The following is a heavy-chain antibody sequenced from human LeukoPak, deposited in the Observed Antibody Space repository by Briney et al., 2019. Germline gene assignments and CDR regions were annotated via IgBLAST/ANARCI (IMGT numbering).Heavy chain of an antibody. Sequence: PGGSPGLSCAASGFTFDDYAMHWVRQAPGKGLEWVSGISWNGGSVDYADSVKGRFTISRDNAKNSLYLQMNSLRAEDTALYYCAKDDSYGGNSNFDHWGQGTLVTVS. J-gene: IGHJ4*02. D-gene: IGHD4-23*01. CDR3: AKDDSYGGNSNFDH. V-gene: IGHV3-9*01. CDR2: ISWNGGSV. CDR1: GFTFDDYA.